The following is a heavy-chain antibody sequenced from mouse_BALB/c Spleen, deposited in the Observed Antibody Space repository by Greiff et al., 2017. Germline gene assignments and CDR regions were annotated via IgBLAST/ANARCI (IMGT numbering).Heavy chain of an antibody. CDR1: GYTFSSYW. J-gene: IGHJ4*01. V-gene: IGHV1-9*01. CDR2: ILPGSGST. Sequence: QVQLQQSGAELMKPGASVKISCKATGYTFSSYWIEWVKQGPGHGLEWIGEILPGSGSTNYNEKFKGKATFTADTSSNTAYMQLSSLTSEDSAVYYCARNSDYYAMDYWGQGTSVTVSS. CDR3: ARNSDYYAMDY.